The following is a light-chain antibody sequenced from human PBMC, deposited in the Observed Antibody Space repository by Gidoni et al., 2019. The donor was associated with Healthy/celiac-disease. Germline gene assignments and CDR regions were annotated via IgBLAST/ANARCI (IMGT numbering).Light chain of an antibody. CDR1: SGSVSTSYY. CDR2: STN. Sequence: QTVVTQEPSFSVSPGGTVTLTCGLRSGSVSTSYYPSWYQQTPGQAPRTLIYSTNTRSSGVPDRFSGSILGNKAALTSTGAQADDESDYYCVLYMGSGISVFGGGTKLTVL. CDR3: VLYMGSGISV. V-gene: IGLV8-61*01. J-gene: IGLJ3*02.